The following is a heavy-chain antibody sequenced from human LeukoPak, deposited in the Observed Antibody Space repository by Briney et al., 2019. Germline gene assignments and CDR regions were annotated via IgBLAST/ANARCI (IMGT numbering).Heavy chain of an antibody. D-gene: IGHD1-1*01. CDR3: ARAATGDYFDY. CDR2: INHSGST. Sequence: SETLSLTCAVYGGSFSGYYRSWIRQPPGKGLEWIGEINHSGSTNYNPSLKSRVTISVDTSKNQFSLKLSSVTAADTAVYYCARAATGDYFDYWGQGILVTVPS. V-gene: IGHV4-34*01. J-gene: IGHJ4*02. CDR1: GGSFSGYY.